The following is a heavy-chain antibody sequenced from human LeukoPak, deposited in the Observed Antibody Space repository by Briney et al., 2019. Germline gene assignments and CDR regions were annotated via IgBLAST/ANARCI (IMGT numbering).Heavy chain of an antibody. CDR3: AIEDVEMATIR. CDR1: GFTVSSNY. V-gene: IGHV3-53*04. J-gene: IGHJ4*02. D-gene: IGHD5-24*01. Sequence: GGSLRLSCAASGFTVSSNYMNWVRQAPGKGLEWVSVIYSGGSTYYADSVKGRFTISRHNSKNTLYLQMNSLRAEDTAVYYCAIEDVEMATIRWGQGTLVTVSS. CDR2: IYSGGST.